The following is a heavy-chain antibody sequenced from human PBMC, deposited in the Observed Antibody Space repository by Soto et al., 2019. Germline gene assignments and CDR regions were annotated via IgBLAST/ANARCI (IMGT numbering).Heavy chain of an antibody. J-gene: IGHJ6*02. CDR3: ARDAGQSILSIRGARYKYYGMDV. D-gene: IGHD1-26*01. V-gene: IGHV1-18*01. Sequence: QVQLVQSGAEVRKPGASVKVSCKASGYTFTSYGISWVRQAPGQGLEWMGRSNAFNGNTDYIQKFQGRVTMTTDTSTSTAYMELRSLISDDTAVYYCARDAGQSILSIRGARYKYYGMDVWGQGTTVTVSS. CDR1: GYTFTSYG. CDR2: SNAFNGNT.